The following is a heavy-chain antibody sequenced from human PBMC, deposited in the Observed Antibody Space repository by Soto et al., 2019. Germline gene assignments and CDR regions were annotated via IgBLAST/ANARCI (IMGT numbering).Heavy chain of an antibody. CDR1: GYTFTSYA. D-gene: IGHD2-15*01. CDR2: INAGNGNT. J-gene: IGHJ4*02. Sequence: ASVKVSCKASGYTFTSYAMNWVRQAPGQRLEWMGWINAGNGNTKYSQKFQGRVTFTRDTSASTVYMEVSSLRSEDTAVYYCARESRYCSGGSCYFLPGIDYWGQGTLVTVSS. V-gene: IGHV1-3*01. CDR3: ARESRYCSGGSCYFLPGIDY.